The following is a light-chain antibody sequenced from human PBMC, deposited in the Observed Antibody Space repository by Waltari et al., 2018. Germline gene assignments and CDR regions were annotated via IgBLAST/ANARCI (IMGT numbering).Light chain of an antibody. Sequence: QSALTQPASVSGSPGQSSTISCTGTGNDIGSYNLLSWYQQHPGRAPRLIIYEVTKRPAGVSSRFSGSKSGNTASLTISGLQAEDEAKYFCCSYIGSNMLVFGGGTNLTVL. CDR3: CSYIGSNMLV. CDR2: EVT. J-gene: IGLJ3*02. CDR1: GNDIGSYNL. V-gene: IGLV2-23*02.